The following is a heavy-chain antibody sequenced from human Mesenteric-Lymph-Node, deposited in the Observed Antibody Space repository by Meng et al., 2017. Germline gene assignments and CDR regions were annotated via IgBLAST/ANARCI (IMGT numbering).Heavy chain of an antibody. Sequence: SGPTLVKPTETLTLTCTVSGFSLSNARMGVSWIRQPPGKALEWLAHIFSNDEKSYSTSLKSRLTISKDTSKSQVVLTMTNMDPEDTATYYCARTITTVVTPDYWGQGTLVTVSS. D-gene: IGHD4-23*01. CDR3: ARTITTVVTPDY. J-gene: IGHJ4*02. V-gene: IGHV2-26*01. CDR2: IFSNDEK. CDR1: GFSLSNARMG.